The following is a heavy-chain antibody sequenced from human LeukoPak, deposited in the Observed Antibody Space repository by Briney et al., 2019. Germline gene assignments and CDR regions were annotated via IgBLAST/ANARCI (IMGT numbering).Heavy chain of an antibody. CDR1: GFTFSSYE. Sequence: PGGSLRVSCVASGFTFSSYEMNWVRQAPGKGLERVSYISSSGSTIYYADSVKSRLTISRDNAKNSLYLQMNSLRAEDTAVYYCAELGITMIGGVWGKGTTVTISS. V-gene: IGHV3-48*03. D-gene: IGHD3-10*02. CDR2: ISSSGSTI. J-gene: IGHJ6*04. CDR3: AELGITMIGGV.